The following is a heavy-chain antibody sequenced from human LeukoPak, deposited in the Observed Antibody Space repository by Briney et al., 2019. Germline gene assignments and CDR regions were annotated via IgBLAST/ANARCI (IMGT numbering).Heavy chain of an antibody. CDR1: GFTFSSYN. Sequence: GGSLRLSCGASGFTFSSYNMNWVRQAPGKGLEWVSYISSSGSYIYYADSVKGRFNISRDNAKNSLYLQMNGLRAEDTAVYYCATSLRTGGIFDYWGQGTLVTVSS. J-gene: IGHJ4*02. D-gene: IGHD2-15*01. CDR2: ISSSGSYI. CDR3: ATSLRTGGIFDY. V-gene: IGHV3-21*01.